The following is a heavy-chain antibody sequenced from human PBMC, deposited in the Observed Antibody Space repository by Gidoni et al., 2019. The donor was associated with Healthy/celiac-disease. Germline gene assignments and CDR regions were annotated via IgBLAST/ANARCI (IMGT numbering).Heavy chain of an antibody. D-gene: IGHD3-22*01. CDR3: ARSPIRAIVAPTSFDI. CDR1: GYSFTSYW. CDR2: IYPGDSDT. V-gene: IGHV5-51*01. J-gene: IGHJ3*02. Sequence: EVQLVQSGAEVKKPGESLKIYCKGSGYSFTSYWIGWVRQMPGKGLEWMGIIYPGDSDTRYSPSFQGQVTISADKSISTAYLQWSSLKASDTAMYYCARSPIRAIVAPTSFDIWGQGTMVTVSS.